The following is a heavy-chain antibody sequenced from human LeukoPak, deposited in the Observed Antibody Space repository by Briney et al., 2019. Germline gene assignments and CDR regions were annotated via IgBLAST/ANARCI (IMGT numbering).Heavy chain of an antibody. V-gene: IGHV3-30*03. CDR3: AREVLVYTAMVGFDP. CDR1: GFTFNSYG. D-gene: IGHD5-18*01. J-gene: IGHJ5*02. Sequence: PGGSLRLSCAASGFTFNSYGMHWVRQAPGKGLEWVAVISYDEHNKFYVDSVKGRFTISRDNSKNTLYLQMNSLRAEDTAVYYCAREVLVYTAMVGFDPWGQGTLVTVSS. CDR2: ISYDEHNK.